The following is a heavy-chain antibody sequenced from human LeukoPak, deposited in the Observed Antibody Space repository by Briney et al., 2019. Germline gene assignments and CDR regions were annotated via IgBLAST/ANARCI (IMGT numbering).Heavy chain of an antibody. CDR2: IYYSGST. CDR3: ARDFSYDSSGYYPDAFDI. J-gene: IGHJ3*02. V-gene: IGHV4-59*11. CDR1: GGSLSSHY. D-gene: IGHD3-22*01. Sequence: SETLSLTCTVSGGSLSSHYWSWIRQPPGKGLEWIGYIYYSGSTNYNPSLKSRVTISVDTSKNQFSLKLSSVTAADTAVYYCARDFSYDSSGYYPDAFDIWGQGAMVTVSS.